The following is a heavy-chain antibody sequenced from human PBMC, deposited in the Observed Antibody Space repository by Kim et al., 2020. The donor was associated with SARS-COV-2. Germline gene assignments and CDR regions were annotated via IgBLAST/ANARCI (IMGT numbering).Heavy chain of an antibody. D-gene: IGHD3-9*01. J-gene: IGHJ4*02. V-gene: IGHV3-11*05. CDR3: ARGLGQNYDILTGYYLDS. Sequence: KGRFTIARDNAKKSLYLQRNSLRAEDTAVYYCARGLGQNYDILTGYYLDSWGQGTLVTVSS.